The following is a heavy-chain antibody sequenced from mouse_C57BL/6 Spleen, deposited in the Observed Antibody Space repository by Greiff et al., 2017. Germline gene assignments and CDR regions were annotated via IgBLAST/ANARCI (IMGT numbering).Heavy chain of an antibody. D-gene: IGHD1-1*01. V-gene: IGHV1-82*01. Sequence: QVQLQQSGPELVKPGASVKISCKASGYAFSSSWMNWVKQRPGKGLEWIGRIYPGDGDTNYNGKFKGKATLTADKSSSTAYMQLSSLTSEDAAVYFCARRGGSSLYWYFDVWGTGTTVTVSS. CDR3: ARRGGSSLYWYFDV. CDR1: GYAFSSSW. J-gene: IGHJ1*03. CDR2: IYPGDGDT.